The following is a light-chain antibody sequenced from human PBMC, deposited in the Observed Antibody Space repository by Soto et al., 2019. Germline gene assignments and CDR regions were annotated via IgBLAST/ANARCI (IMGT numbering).Light chain of an antibody. J-gene: IGKJ5*01. CDR2: DAS. CDR1: QSVSSN. CDR3: QQYHNWPPIT. Sequence: EIVMTQSPATLSVSPGERATLSCRASQSVSSNLAWYQQKPGQAPRLLIYDASTRATGIPARFSGSGAATEFTLTISSLQSEDFAVYHCQQYHNWPPITFGQGTRLEIK. V-gene: IGKV3-15*01.